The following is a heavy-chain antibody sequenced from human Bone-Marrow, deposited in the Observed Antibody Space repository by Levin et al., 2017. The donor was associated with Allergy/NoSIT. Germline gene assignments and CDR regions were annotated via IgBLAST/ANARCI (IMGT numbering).Heavy chain of an antibody. J-gene: IGHJ5*02. Sequence: SGPTLMKPTQTLTLTCNFSGFSLSTSGVGVGWIRQPPGKALEWLALIYWNDDKRYSPSLKSRLTITKDTSKNQVVLTMTNMDPVDTATYYCAHRRADICSGYRMGENWFDPWGQGTLVTVSS. D-gene: IGHD3-3*01. CDR3: AHRRADICSGYRMGENWFDP. CDR1: GFSLSTSGVG. V-gene: IGHV2-5*01. CDR2: IYWNDDK.